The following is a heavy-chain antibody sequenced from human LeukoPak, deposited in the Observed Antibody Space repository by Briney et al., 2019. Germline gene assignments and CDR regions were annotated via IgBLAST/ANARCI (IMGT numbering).Heavy chain of an antibody. D-gene: IGHD3-10*01. Sequence: PSETLSLTCAVYGGSFSGYYWSWIRQPPGKGLEWIGEINRSGSTNYNPSLKSRVTISVDTSKNQFSLKLSSVTAADTAMYYCARGRIRVRGVIPQSGWFDPWGQGTLVTVSS. CDR1: GGSFSGYY. CDR3: ARGRIRVRGVIPQSGWFDP. CDR2: INRSGST. V-gene: IGHV4-34*01. J-gene: IGHJ5*02.